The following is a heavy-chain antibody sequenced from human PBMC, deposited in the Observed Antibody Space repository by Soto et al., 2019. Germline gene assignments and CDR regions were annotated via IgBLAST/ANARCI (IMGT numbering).Heavy chain of an antibody. Sequence: LVESGGGLVYPGGSLRLSCVASGFRFSDYSMNWVRQAPGKGLQWVSYISSSSDNTYYADSVKGRFTVSRDNAKNALFLQMNSLRDDDTATYYCARLPKGSLVTAWGQGTRVTVSS. CDR3: ARLPKGSLVTA. CDR2: ISSSSDNT. J-gene: IGHJ4*02. D-gene: IGHD2-21*02. V-gene: IGHV3-48*02. CDR1: GFRFSDYS.